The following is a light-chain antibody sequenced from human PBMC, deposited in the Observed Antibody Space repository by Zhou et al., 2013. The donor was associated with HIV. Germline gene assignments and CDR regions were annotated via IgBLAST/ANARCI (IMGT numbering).Light chain of an antibody. CDR3: QQYNSYPWT. CDR2: KAS. J-gene: IGKJ1*01. CDR1: QTINLY. V-gene: IGKV1-5*03. Sequence: DIQMTQSPSALFASVGARVTITCRASQTINLYLAWYQQKSGKAPKLLIYKASSLESGVPSRFSGSGSGTEFTLTISSLQPDDFATYYCQQYNSYPWTFGQGTKVEIK.